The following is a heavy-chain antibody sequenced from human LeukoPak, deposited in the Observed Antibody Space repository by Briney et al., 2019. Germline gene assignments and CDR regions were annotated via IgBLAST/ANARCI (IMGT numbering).Heavy chain of an antibody. D-gene: IGHD4-17*01. CDR2: IYYSGST. CDR3: ARDTVTTLDY. V-gene: IGHV4-59*12. CDR1: GGSISSYY. Sequence: PSETLSLTCTVSGGSISSYYWSWIRQPPGKGLEWIGYIYYSGSTYYNPSLKSRVTISVDTSKNQFSLKLSSVTAADTAVYYCARDTVTTLDYWGQGTLVTVSS. J-gene: IGHJ4*02.